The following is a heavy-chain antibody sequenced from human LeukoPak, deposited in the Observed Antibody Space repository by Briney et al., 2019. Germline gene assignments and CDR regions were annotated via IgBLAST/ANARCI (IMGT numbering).Heavy chain of an antibody. Sequence: GGSLRLSCAASGFTFSSYGMHWVRQAPGKGLEWVAFIRYDGSNKYYADSVKGRFTISRDNSKNTLYLQMNSLRAEDTAVYYCAKHHYYYGSGSSPFDYWGQGTLVTVSS. V-gene: IGHV3-30*02. CDR1: GFTFSSYG. CDR2: IRYDGSNK. J-gene: IGHJ4*02. CDR3: AKHHYYYGSGSSPFDY. D-gene: IGHD3-10*01.